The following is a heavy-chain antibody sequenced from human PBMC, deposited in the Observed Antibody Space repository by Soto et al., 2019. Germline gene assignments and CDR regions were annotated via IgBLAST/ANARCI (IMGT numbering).Heavy chain of an antibody. CDR1: GGSFSGYY. CDR3: ARGRVVRGVILTDYFDY. Sequence: SETLSLTCAVYGGSFSGYYWSWIRQPPGKGLEWIGEINHSGSTNYNPSLKSRVTISVDTSKNQFSLKLSSVTAADTAVYYCARGRVVRGVILTDYFDYWGQGTLVTVSS. CDR2: INHSGST. D-gene: IGHD3-10*01. V-gene: IGHV4-34*01. J-gene: IGHJ4*02.